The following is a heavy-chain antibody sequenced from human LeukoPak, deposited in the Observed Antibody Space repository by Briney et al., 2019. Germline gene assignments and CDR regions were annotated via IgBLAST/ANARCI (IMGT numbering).Heavy chain of an antibody. CDR1: GFSFSDYS. Sequence: KPGGSLRLSCAASGFSFSDYSMNWVRQATGKGLEWVSSITISSSIIYYADSVKGRFTISRDNAKNSLFLQMDSLRAEDTAVYYCARDLSDDYSLDYWGQGTLVSVSS. D-gene: IGHD3-16*01. CDR2: ITISSSII. CDR3: ARDLSDDYSLDY. J-gene: IGHJ4*02. V-gene: IGHV3-21*01.